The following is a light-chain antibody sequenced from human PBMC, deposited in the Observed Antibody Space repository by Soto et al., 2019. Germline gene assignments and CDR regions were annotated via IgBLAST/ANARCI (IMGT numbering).Light chain of an antibody. V-gene: IGLV2-14*01. Sequence: QSVLTQPASVSGSPGQSITISCTGTSSDVGDNNYVSWYQQHPGKAPKLMIYDVTHRPSGISPRFSGSKSGNTASLTIAGLQAEDEADYYCSSCTSSSSLSVFGAGTKVTVL. J-gene: IGLJ1*01. CDR2: DVT. CDR1: SSDVGDNNY. CDR3: SSCTSSSSLSV.